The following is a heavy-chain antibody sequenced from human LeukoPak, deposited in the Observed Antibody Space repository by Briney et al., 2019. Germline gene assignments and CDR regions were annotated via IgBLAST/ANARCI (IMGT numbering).Heavy chain of an antibody. CDR3: ARLHCTSTSCYTGERSWFDP. V-gene: IGHV1-8*01. CDR2: MNPNRCNT. Sequence: GASVKVSCKASGYTLTSYDINWVGQATGQGLEWMGWMNPNRCNTGYAQKFQGRVTMTRSTAISTAYRELRSLRSEDPAVYYCARLHCTSTSCYTGERSWFDPWGQGTLVTVSS. J-gene: IGHJ5*02. D-gene: IGHD2-2*02. CDR1: GYTLTSYD.